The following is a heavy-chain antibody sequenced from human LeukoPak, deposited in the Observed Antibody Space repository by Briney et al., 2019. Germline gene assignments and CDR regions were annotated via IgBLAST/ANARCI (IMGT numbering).Heavy chain of an antibody. CDR1: GGSFSGYY. CDR3: ARLKDVVVVAATHDYYYYGMDV. D-gene: IGHD2-15*01. V-gene: IGHV4-34*01. J-gene: IGHJ6*02. CDR2: INHSGNT. Sequence: SETLSLTCAVYGGSFSGYYWSWIRQPPGKGLEWIGEINHSGNTNYNPSLKSRVTISVDTSKNQFSLKLSSVTAADTAVYYCARLKDVVVVAATHDYYYYGMDVWGQGTTVTVSS.